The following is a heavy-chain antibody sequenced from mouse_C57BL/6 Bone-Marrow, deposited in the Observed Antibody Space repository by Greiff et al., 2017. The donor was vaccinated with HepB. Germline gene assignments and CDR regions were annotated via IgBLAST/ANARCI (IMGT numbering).Heavy chain of an antibody. V-gene: IGHV1-15*01. Sequence: QVQLQQPGAELVRPGASVTLSCKASGYTFTDYEMHWVKQTPVHGLEWIGAIDPETGGTAYNQKFKGKAILTADKSSSTAYMELRSLTSEDSAVYYCTRYYYGSSFDYWGKGTTLTVSS. D-gene: IGHD1-1*01. J-gene: IGHJ2*01. CDR1: GYTFTDYE. CDR2: IDPETGGT. CDR3: TRYYYGSSFDY.